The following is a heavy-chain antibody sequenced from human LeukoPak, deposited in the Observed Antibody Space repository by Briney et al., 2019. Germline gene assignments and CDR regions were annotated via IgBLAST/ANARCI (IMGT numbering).Heavy chain of an antibody. V-gene: IGHV4-59*08. CDR3: ARLPPYSSGWFGWFDP. J-gene: IGHJ5*02. Sequence: SETLSLTCTVSGGSISSYYWSWIRQPPGKGLEWIGYIYYSGSINYNPSLKSRVTISVDTSKNQFSLKLSSVTAADTAVYYCARLPPYSSGWFGWFDPWGQGTLVTVSS. D-gene: IGHD6-19*01. CDR2: IYYSGSI. CDR1: GGSISSYY.